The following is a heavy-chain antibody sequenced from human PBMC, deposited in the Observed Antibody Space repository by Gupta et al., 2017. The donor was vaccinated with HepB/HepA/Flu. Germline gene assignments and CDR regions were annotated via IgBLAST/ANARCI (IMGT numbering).Heavy chain of an antibody. CDR3: ASPSCSSTSCYRRRFDY. V-gene: IGHV4-34*01. D-gene: IGHD2-2*02. CDR2: INHSGST. CDR1: GGSFSGYY. J-gene: IGHJ4*02. Sequence: QVQLQQWGAGLLKPSETLSLTCAVYGGSFSGYYWSWIRQPPGKGLEWIGEINHSGSTNYNPSLKSRVTISVDTSKNQFSLKLSSVTAADTAVYYCASPSCSSTSCYRRRFDYWGQGTLVTVSS.